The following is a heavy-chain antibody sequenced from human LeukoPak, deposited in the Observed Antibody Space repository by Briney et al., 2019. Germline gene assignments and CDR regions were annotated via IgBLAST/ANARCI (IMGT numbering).Heavy chain of an antibody. CDR2: IYYSGST. V-gene: IGHV4-59*01. J-gene: IGHJ4*02. D-gene: IGHD6-13*01. CDR3: ARGEKPGSRAGINY. CDR1: GGSISSYY. Sequence: SETLSLTCTVSGGSISSYYWSWIRQPPGKGLEWIGYIYYSGSTNYNPSLKSRVTISVDTSKNQFSLKLSSVTAADTAVYYCARGEKPGSRAGINYWGQGTLVTVSS.